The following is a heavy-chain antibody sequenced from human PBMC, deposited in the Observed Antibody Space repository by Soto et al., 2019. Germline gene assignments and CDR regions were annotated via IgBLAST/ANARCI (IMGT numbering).Heavy chain of an antibody. D-gene: IGHD6-13*01. CDR2: ISSSSSYI. CDR1: GFTFSSYS. J-gene: IGHJ2*01. Sequence: EVQLVESGGGLVQPGGSLRLSCAASGFTFSSYSMNWVRQAPGKGLEWVSSISSSSSYIYYADSVKGRFTISRDNAKNSLYLQMNSLRAEDTAVYYCAREYSSSWSRYFDLWGRGTLVTVSS. V-gene: IGHV3-21*01. CDR3: AREYSSSWSRYFDL.